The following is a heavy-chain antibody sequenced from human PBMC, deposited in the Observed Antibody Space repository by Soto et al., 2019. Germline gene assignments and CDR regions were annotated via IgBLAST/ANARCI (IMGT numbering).Heavy chain of an antibody. CDR3: AKDYYYDSSGYYYSVGYFDY. CDR2: ISWDGGST. Sequence: GGSLRLSCAASGFTFDDYTMHWVRQAPGKGLEWVSLISWDGGSTYYADSVKGRFTISRDNSKNSLFLQMNSLRTEDTALYYCAKDYYYDSSGYYYSVGYFDYWSQGTLVTVS. CDR1: GFTFDDYT. J-gene: IGHJ4*02. V-gene: IGHV3-43*01. D-gene: IGHD3-22*01.